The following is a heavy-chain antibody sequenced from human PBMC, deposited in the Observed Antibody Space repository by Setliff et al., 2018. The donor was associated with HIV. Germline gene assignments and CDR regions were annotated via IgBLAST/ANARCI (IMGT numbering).Heavy chain of an antibody. Sequence: ASVKVSCKASGYTFTSYYMHWVRQAPGQGLEWMGIINPSGGSTSYAQKFQGRVTMTRDTSTSTAYMELSSLRSEDTAVYYCAREGNFWRVFDPWGQGTLVTVSS. CDR1: GYTFTSYY. CDR3: AREGNFWRVFDP. D-gene: IGHD3-3*01. J-gene: IGHJ5*02. V-gene: IGHV1-46*01. CDR2: INPSGGST.